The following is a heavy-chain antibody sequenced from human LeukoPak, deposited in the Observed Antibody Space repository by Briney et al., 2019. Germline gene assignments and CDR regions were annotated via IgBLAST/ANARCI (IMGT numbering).Heavy chain of an antibody. CDR2: INHSGST. D-gene: IGHD2-2*01. CDR1: GGSFSGYY. Sequence: PSETLSLTCAVYGGSFSGYYWSWIRQPPGKGLEWIGEINHSGSTNYNPSLKSRVTISVDTSKSQFSLKLSSVTAADTAVYYCATKIVVVPAAMPTNWFDPWGQGTLVTVSS. V-gene: IGHV4-34*01. CDR3: ATKIVVVPAAMPTNWFDP. J-gene: IGHJ5*02.